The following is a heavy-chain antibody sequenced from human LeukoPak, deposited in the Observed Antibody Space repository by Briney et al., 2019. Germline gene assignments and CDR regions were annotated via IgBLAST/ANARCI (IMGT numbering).Heavy chain of an antibody. CDR2: MYYSGIT. CDR3: ARHPDNDFWSGYEDY. Sequence: SETLSLTCTVSGGSINSISYYWGWIRQPPGKGLEWIGSMYYSGITYYNPSLKSRVTIFVDTSKNQFSLKLSSVTAADTAVYYCARHPDNDFWSGYEDYWGQGTLVTDSS. J-gene: IGHJ4*02. V-gene: IGHV4-39*01. D-gene: IGHD3-3*01. CDR1: GGSINSISYY.